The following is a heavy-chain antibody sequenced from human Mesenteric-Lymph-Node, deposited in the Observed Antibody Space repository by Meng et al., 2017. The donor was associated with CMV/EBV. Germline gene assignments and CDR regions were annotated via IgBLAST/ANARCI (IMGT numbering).Heavy chain of an antibody. CDR2: IIPILGIA. V-gene: IGHV1-69*04. J-gene: IGHJ4*02. Sequence: SVKVSCKASGYTFTDYYIHWVRQAPGQGLEWMGRIIPILGIANYAQKFQGRVTITADKSTSTAYMELSSLRSEDTAVYYCARDLPDYQLLSGGGGYWGQGTLVTVSS. D-gene: IGHD2-2*01. CDR3: ARDLPDYQLLSGGGGY. CDR1: GYTFTDYY.